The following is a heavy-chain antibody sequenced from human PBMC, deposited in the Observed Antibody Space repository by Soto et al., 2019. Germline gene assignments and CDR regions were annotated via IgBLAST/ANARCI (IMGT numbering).Heavy chain of an antibody. D-gene: IGHD3-22*01. CDR3: ASTYYNASSGPFDY. CDR1: GGSISSGNYY. Sequence: QVQLQESGPGLVKPSQTLSLTCTVSGGSISSGNYYWRWIRQHQGNGLEWIGYIYYSGSTYYNPSLRSRVTISVETSKNQFSLKLSSVTAADTAVYYCASTYYNASSGPFDYWGQGTLVTVSS. J-gene: IGHJ4*02. CDR2: IYYSGST. V-gene: IGHV4-31*03.